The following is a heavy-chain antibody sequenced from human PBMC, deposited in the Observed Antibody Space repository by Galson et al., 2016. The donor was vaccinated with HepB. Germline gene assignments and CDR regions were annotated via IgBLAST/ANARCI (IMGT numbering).Heavy chain of an antibody. CDR1: GVPFRTTGVG. V-gene: IGHV2-5*01. J-gene: IGHJ5*02. CDR3: VHSRGGAQGDT. CDR2: IFWIGDE. Sequence: PALVKPTQTLTLTCTFSGVPFRTTGVGVGWVRQPPGRALEWLALIFWIGDERYNPSLKNRLTITRDTSGSQVALTMTDLGPVDTATYCCVHSRGGAQGDTGGQGTLVTVSS. D-gene: IGHD3-16*01.